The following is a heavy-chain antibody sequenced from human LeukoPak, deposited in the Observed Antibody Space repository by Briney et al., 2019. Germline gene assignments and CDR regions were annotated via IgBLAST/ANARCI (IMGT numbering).Heavy chain of an antibody. Sequence: PGGSLRLSCAASGFTFSSYGMHWVRQAPGKGLEWVAVIWYGGSNKYYADSVKGRFTISRDNSKNTLYLQMNSLRAEDTAVYYCAKGDGGSGNLFDYWGQGTLVTVSS. D-gene: IGHD3-10*01. J-gene: IGHJ4*02. CDR1: GFTFSSYG. CDR3: AKGDGGSGNLFDY. CDR2: IWYGGSNK. V-gene: IGHV3-30*02.